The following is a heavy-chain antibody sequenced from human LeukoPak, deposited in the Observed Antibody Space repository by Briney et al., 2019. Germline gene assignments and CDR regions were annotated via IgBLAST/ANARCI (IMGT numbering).Heavy chain of an antibody. CDR1: GFTFTDYY. V-gene: IGHV3-11*04. Sequence: GGSLRLSCAASGFTFTDYYMSWIRQTPGKGLEWVSYISGSGSTIYYADSVKGRFTISRDNSKNTLYLQMNSLRAEDTAVYYCARGRDGYNFLTYYYYGMDVWGQGTTVTVSS. D-gene: IGHD5-24*01. J-gene: IGHJ6*02. CDR2: ISGSGSTI. CDR3: ARGRDGYNFLTYYYYGMDV.